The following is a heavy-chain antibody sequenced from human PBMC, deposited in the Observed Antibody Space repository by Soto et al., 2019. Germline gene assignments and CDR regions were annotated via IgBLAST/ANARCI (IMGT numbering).Heavy chain of an antibody. V-gene: IGHV3-72*01. CDR2: SKNKADSYTT. D-gene: IGHD3-10*01. Sequence: EVQLVESGGGLVQPGGSLRLSCEASGFTFSDHYMDWVRQAPGKGLEWVGRSKNKADSYTTEYAASVKGIFTISRDGSKNSPFLQMNSLKTEDTAVYYCTVWGSGNDFGAAWGQGILVNVSS. J-gene: IGHJ4*02. CDR3: TVWGSGNDFGAA. CDR1: GFTFSDHY.